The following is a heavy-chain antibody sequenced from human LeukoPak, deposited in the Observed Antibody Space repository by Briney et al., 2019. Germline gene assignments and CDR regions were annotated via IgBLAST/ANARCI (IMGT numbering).Heavy chain of an antibody. CDR1: GGSISSSSFY. Sequence: SETLSLTCTVSGGSISSSSFYWGWIRQSPVKGLDYIGIIYYSGNTYYNPSLKSRVTISVDTSKNQFSLKLSSVTAADTAVYYCARRRGGRDYFDYWGQGTLVTVSS. V-gene: IGHV4-39*01. D-gene: IGHD3-3*01. CDR3: ARRRGGRDYFDY. CDR2: IYYSGNT. J-gene: IGHJ4*02.